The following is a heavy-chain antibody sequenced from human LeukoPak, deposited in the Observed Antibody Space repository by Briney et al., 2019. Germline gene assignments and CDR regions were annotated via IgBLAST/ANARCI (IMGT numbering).Heavy chain of an antibody. Sequence: KTSETLSLTCAVYGASFSGHYWSWIRQPPGKGLEWIGEINHSGITDYNPSLKSRVTMSIDTSKNQFSLKLTSVTAADTAVYYCARGPDYSKTGYWGQGTLVIVSS. CDR3: ARGPDYSKTGY. V-gene: IGHV4-34*01. CDR2: INHSGIT. J-gene: IGHJ4*02. CDR1: GASFSGHY. D-gene: IGHD4-11*01.